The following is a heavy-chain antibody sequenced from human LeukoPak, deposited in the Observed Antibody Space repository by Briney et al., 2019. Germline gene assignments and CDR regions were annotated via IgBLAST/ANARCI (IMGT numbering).Heavy chain of an antibody. D-gene: IGHD3-22*01. CDR2: IYYSGST. J-gene: IGHJ3*02. CDR3: ARHVHSDDSSGYYRTDDAFDI. CDR1: GGSISSYY. V-gene: IGHV4-59*08. Sequence: SESLSLTCTVSGGSISSYYWSWIRQPPGKGLEWIGYIYYSGSTNYNPSLKSRVTISVDTSKNQFSLKLSSVTAADTAVYYCARHVHSDDSSGYYRTDDAFDIWGQGTMVTVSS.